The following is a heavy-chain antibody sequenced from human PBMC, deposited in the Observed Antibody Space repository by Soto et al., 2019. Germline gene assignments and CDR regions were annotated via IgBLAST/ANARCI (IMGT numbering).Heavy chain of an antibody. CDR1: GYTFTSYY. D-gene: IGHD2-2*01. CDR2: INPSGGST. CDR3: ARDSSMAWGRDNWFDP. J-gene: IGHJ5*02. V-gene: IGHV1-46*01. Sequence: ASVKVSCKASGYTFTSYYMHWVRQAPGQGLEWMGIINPSGGSTSYAQKFQGRVTMTRDTSTSTVYMELSSLRSEDTAVYYCARDSSMAWGRDNWFDPWGQGTLVTVSS.